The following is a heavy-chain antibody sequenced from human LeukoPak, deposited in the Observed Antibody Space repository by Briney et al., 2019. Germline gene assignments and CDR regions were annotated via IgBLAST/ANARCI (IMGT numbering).Heavy chain of an antibody. D-gene: IGHD3-3*01. Sequence: GGSLRLSCAASGFTFSSYAMHWVRQAPGKGLEWVAVISYDGSNKYYADSVKGRFTISRDNSKNTLYLQMNSLRAEDTAVYYCARDRKDYDFWSGYYTPSYYYYGMDVWGQGTTVTVSS. CDR3: ARDRKDYDFWSGYYTPSYYYYGMDV. CDR2: ISYDGSNK. V-gene: IGHV3-30*04. CDR1: GFTFSSYA. J-gene: IGHJ6*02.